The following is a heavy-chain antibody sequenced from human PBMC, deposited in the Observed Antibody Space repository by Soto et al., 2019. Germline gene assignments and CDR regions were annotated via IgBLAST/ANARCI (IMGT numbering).Heavy chain of an antibody. CDR3: AKDSRWLVETHYYYGMDV. Sequence: EVQLLESGGGLVQPGGSLRLSCAASGFTFSSYAMSWVRQAPGKGLEWVSAISGSGGSTYYADSVKGRFTISRDNSKNTMYLHMNSLRAEDTAVYYCAKDSRWLVETHYYYGMDVWGQGTTVTVSS. J-gene: IGHJ6*02. D-gene: IGHD6-19*01. V-gene: IGHV3-23*01. CDR1: GFTFSSYA. CDR2: ISGSGGST.